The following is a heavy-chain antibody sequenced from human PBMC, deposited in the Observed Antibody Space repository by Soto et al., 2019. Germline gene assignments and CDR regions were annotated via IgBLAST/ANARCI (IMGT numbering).Heavy chain of an antibody. Sequence: GGSLRLSCAASGFTFSSYAMNWVRQAPGKGLEWVSSISSSSRYIYYADSLKGRFTVSRDNAKTSLYLQMNSLRAEDTAVYYCAREDFNYGMDVWGQGTTITVSS. CDR2: ISSSSRYI. V-gene: IGHV3-21*01. J-gene: IGHJ6*02. CDR1: GFTFSSYA. CDR3: AREDFNYGMDV.